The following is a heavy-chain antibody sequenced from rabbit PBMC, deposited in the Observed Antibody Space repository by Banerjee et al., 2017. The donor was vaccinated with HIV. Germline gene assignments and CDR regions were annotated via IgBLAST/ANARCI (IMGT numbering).Heavy chain of an antibody. V-gene: IGHV1S45*01. CDR3: ARGDTMIMVSFYFTL. CDR2: IYTGDGPT. J-gene: IGHJ4*01. CDR1: GLDLSSSYW. Sequence: QEQLEESGGDLVKPEGSLTLTCKASGLDLSSSYWICWVRQAPGKGPEWIACIYTGDGPTYYASWVNGRFTISKTSSTTVTLQMTSLTAADTATYFCARGDTMIMVSFYFTLWGPGTLVTVS. D-gene: IGHD2-1*01.